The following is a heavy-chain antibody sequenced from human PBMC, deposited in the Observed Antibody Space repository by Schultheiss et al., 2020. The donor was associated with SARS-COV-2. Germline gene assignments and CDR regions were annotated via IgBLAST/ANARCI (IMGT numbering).Heavy chain of an antibody. CDR3: ALEVPGYYGMDV. CDR2: ISGSGGST. V-gene: IGHV3-23*01. J-gene: IGHJ6*02. Sequence: GESLKISCAASGFTFSSYGMHWVRQAPGKGLEWVSAISGSGGSTYYADSVKGRFTISRDNSKNTLYLQMNSLRAEDTAVYYCALEVPGYYGMDVWGQGTTVTVAS. CDR1: GFTFSSYG.